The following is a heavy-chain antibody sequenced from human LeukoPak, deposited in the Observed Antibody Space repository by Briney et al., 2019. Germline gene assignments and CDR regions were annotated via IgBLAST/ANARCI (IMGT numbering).Heavy chain of an antibody. CDR2: IYYSGST. V-gene: IGHV4-59*08. Sequence: PSETLSLTCTVSGGSVSSYYWSWIRQPPGKGLEWIGYIYYSGSTNYNPSLKSRVTISVDTSKNQFSLKLSSVTAADTAVYYCARRISYGDYFWFDPWGQGTLVTVSS. J-gene: IGHJ5*02. D-gene: IGHD4-17*01. CDR1: GGSVSSYY. CDR3: ARRISYGDYFWFDP.